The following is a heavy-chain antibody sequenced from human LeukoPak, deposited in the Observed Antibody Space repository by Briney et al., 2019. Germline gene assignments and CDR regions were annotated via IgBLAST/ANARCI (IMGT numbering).Heavy chain of an antibody. D-gene: IGHD1-14*01. Sequence: GGSLRLSCAASGFTFSDYWMHWVREVPGKGLVWVSRINTSGSSTTYAESVKGRFTISRDNAKNTLYLQMDSLRAEDTGVYYCARSNHADDFWGQGTLVTVSS. V-gene: IGHV3-74*03. CDR2: INTSGSST. CDR1: GFTFSDYW. J-gene: IGHJ4*02. CDR3: ARSNHADDF.